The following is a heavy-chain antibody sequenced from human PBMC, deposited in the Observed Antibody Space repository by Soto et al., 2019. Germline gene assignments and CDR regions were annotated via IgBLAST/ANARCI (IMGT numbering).Heavy chain of an antibody. D-gene: IGHD2-8*02. CDR1: GFPISECS. V-gene: IGHV4-34*01. CDR2: INHSGST. Sequence: PGGSLRLSCEASGFPISECSMTWIRQPPGTGLEWIGEINHSGSTNYNPSLKSRVTISVDTSKNQFSLKLTSVTAADTAVYYCARDKITGLFDYWGQGTLVTVSS. CDR3: ARDKITGLFDY. J-gene: IGHJ4*02.